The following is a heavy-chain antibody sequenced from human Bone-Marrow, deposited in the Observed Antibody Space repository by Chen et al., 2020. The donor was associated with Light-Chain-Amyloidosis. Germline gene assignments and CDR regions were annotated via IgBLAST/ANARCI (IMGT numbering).Heavy chain of an antibody. CDR2: ISGSGASR. Sequence: EVQLVESGGGLLQRGGSLRLSCAASGFAFSSYAMSWVRQAPGKGLGWVSTISGSGASRYYGDSVKGRLTISRDNSKNALFLQMNSLRAEDTAVYYCAKDISYDDILPGYPADAFDIWGQGTMVTVSS. J-gene: IGHJ3*02. CDR3: AKDISYDDILPGYPADAFDI. D-gene: IGHD3-9*01. CDR1: GFAFSSYA. V-gene: IGHV3-23*04.